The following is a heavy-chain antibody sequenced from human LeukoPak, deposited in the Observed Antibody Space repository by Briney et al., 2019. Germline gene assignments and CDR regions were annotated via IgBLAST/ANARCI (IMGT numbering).Heavy chain of an antibody. Sequence: GASVKVSCKVSVYTLTELSMHWVRQAPGKGLEWMGGFDPEDGETIYAQKFQGRVTMTEDTSTDTAYMELSSLRSEDTAVYYCATPTSGSRDSFDYWGQGTLVTVSS. CDR3: ATPTSGSRDSFDY. D-gene: IGHD1-26*01. CDR1: VYTLTELS. J-gene: IGHJ4*02. V-gene: IGHV1-24*01. CDR2: FDPEDGET.